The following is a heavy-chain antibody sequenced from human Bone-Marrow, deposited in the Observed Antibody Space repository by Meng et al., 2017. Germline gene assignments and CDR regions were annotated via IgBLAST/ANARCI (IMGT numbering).Heavy chain of an antibody. J-gene: IGHJ6*02. D-gene: IGHD3-3*01. Sequence: GESLKISCAASGFTVSSNYMSWVRQAPGKGLEWVANIKQDGSEKYYVDSVKGRFTISRDNAKNSLYLQMNSLRAEDTAVYYCARAPVLRFLEWLYSGGMDVWGQGTTVTVSS. V-gene: IGHV3-7*01. CDR3: ARAPVLRFLEWLYSGGMDV. CDR1: GFTVSSNY. CDR2: IKQDGSEK.